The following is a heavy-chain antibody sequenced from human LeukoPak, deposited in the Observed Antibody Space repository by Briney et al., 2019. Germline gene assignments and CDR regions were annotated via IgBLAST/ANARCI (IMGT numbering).Heavy chain of an antibody. CDR2: INPSSGDT. D-gene: IGHD5-18*01. CDR3: AREGSGYTYGRGSYFDY. V-gene: IGHV1-2*06. CDR1: GGTFSSYA. J-gene: IGHJ4*01. Sequence: GASEKVSCKASGGTFSSYAISWVRQAPGQGLEWMGRINPSSGDTNFAQKFQGRVTMTRDTSISTAYMDLSGLRPDDTAVYYCAREGSGYTYGRGSYFDYWGHGILVTVSS.